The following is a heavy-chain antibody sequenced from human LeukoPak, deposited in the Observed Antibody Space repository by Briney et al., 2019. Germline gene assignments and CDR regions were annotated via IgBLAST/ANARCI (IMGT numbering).Heavy chain of an antibody. D-gene: IGHD3-10*01. V-gene: IGHV3-21*01. Sequence: GGSLRLSCTASGFSINSYTMNWVRQAPGKGLECVSSISTSGNYIYYADSLKGRFTISRDNAKNSLYLQMDSLRAEDTAVYYCAREPLNYFDPWGQGTLVTVSS. CDR3: AREPLNYFDP. CDR1: GFSINSYT. CDR2: ISTSGNYI. J-gene: IGHJ5*02.